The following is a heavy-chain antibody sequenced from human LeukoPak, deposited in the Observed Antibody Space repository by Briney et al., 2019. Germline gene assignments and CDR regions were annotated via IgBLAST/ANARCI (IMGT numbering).Heavy chain of an antibody. J-gene: IGHJ4*02. Sequence: GGSLRLSCAASGFTFSSYEMNWVRQAPGKGLEWVSYISSSGSTIYYADSVKGRFTISRDNAKNSLYLQMNSLRAEDTALYYCATNGGGKSGSGNFDYWGQGTLVTASS. D-gene: IGHD3-16*01. V-gene: IGHV3-48*03. CDR1: GFTFSSYE. CDR2: ISSSGSTI. CDR3: ATNGGGKSGSGNFDY.